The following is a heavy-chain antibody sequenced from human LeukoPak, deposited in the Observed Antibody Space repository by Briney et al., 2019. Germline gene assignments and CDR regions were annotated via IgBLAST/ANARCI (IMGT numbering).Heavy chain of an antibody. D-gene: IGHD6-19*01. V-gene: IGHV3-21*01. CDR3: ARDQSSVAGTTYNWFDP. J-gene: IGHJ5*02. CDR2: ISGSSSYI. Sequence: PGRSLRLSCAVSGFTFSSYSMNWIRQAPGKGLEWVSSISGSSSYIYYADSVKGRFTISRANAKNSLYLQMNSLRAEDTAVYYCARDQSSVAGTTYNWFDPWGQGTLVTVSS. CDR1: GFTFSSYS.